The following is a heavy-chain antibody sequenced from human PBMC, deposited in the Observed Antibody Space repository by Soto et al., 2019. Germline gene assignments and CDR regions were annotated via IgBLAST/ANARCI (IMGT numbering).Heavy chain of an antibody. Sequence: QITLKEPGPTPVKPTQTLTLTLSFSGFSLSTSGVGGGWLRQPQAKALEWLALIYWDDDKRYSPSRKGTLTVTRDPSKFRVVLTMTELAPVDTATYYGAFSYYDFWSCYIWEIWGQGTMVTVS. V-gene: IGHV2-5*02. CDR2: IYWDDDK. D-gene: IGHD3-3*01. CDR1: GFSLSTSGVG. CDR3: AFSYYDFWSCYIWEI. J-gene: IGHJ3*02.